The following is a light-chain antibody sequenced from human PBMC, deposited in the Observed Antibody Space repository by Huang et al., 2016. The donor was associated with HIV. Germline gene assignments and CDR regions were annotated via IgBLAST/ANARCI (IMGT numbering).Light chain of an antibody. CDR3: QQVDSYPRT. J-gene: IGKJ1*01. Sequence: IKLTQSPSSLSASVGDRVTITCRASRDIKTYLAWFHQRPGRAPKFLIFAASFLESGVPSRFSGSGSGTEFTLTINGLQPEDFGTYYCQQVDSYPRTFGQGTNVDVK. CDR2: AAS. V-gene: IGKV1-9*01. CDR1: RDIKTY.